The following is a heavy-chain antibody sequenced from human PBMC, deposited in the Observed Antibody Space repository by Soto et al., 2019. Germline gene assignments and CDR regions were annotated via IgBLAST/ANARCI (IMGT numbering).Heavy chain of an antibody. J-gene: IGHJ4*02. CDR1: GYTFTSYA. D-gene: IGHD1-26*01. CDR3: ARDRGSYSAPFDY. Sequence: KVSCKASGYTFTSYAMHWVRQAPGQRLEWMGWVNAGNGNTKYSQKFQGRVTITRDTSASTAYMELSSLRSEDTAVYYCARDRGSYSAPFDYWGQGTLVTVSS. CDR2: VNAGNGNT. V-gene: IGHV1-3*01.